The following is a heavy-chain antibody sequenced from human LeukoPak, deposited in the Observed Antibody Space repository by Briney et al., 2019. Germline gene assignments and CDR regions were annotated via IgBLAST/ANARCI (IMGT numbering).Heavy chain of an antibody. V-gene: IGHV6-1*01. CDR2: TYYRSKWYN. D-gene: IGHD5-12*01. CDR3: ARDRVARVATIEPPYFDH. J-gene: IGHJ4*02. CDR1: GDSVTSNSAA. Sequence: SQTLSLTCAISGDSVTSNSAAWNWIRQSPSRGLEWLGRTYYRSKWYNDYAESGISLISINANTSKNQFSLQLNSVTPEDTAVYYWARDRVARVATIEPPYFDHWGQGTLVTVSS.